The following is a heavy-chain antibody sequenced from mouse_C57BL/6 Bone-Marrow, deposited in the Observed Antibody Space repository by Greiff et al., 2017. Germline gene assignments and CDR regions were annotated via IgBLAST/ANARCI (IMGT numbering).Heavy chain of an antibody. CDR1: GYTFTSYT. V-gene: IGHV1-4*01. D-gene: IGHD1-1*01. CDR2: INPSSGYT. CDR3: ARLVIYYYGSSWGDFDY. Sequence: QVQLQQSEAELARPGASVKMSCKASGYTFTSYTMHWVKQRPGQGLEWIGYINPSSGYTKYNQKFKDKATLTADKSSSTAYMQLSSLTSEDSAVYYCARLVIYYYGSSWGDFDYWGQGTTLTVSS. J-gene: IGHJ2*01.